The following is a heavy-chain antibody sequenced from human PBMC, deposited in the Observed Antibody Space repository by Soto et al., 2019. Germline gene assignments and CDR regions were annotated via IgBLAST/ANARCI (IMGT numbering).Heavy chain of an antibody. CDR3: AREGTENTGYSSGWFDY. V-gene: IGHV1-2*02. D-gene: IGHD6-19*01. Sequence: ASVKVSCKASGYTFTGYYMHWVRQAPGQGLEWMGWINPNSGGTNYAQKFQGRVTMTRDTSISTAYMELSRLRSDDTAVYYCAREGTENTGYSSGWFDYWGQGTLVTVSS. CDR1: GYTFTGYY. CDR2: INPNSGGT. J-gene: IGHJ4*02.